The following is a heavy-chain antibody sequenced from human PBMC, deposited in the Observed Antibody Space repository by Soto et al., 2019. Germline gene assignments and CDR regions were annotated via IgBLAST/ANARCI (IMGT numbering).Heavy chain of an antibody. V-gene: IGHV3-15*01. Sequence: GGSLRLSCAASGFTFSSAWVSWVRQAPGKGLEWVGRIKSKTDGGTTDYAAPVKGRFTISRDDSKNTLYLQMNSLKTEDTAVYYCTTEGGYDNPFDYWGQGTLVTVSS. D-gene: IGHD5-12*01. CDR1: GFTFSSAW. J-gene: IGHJ4*02. CDR2: IKSKTDGGTT. CDR3: TTEGGYDNPFDY.